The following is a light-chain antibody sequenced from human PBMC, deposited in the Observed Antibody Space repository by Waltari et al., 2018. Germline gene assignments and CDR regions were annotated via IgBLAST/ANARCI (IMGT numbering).Light chain of an antibody. Sequence: SYVLTQPRSVSVAPGQTARITCGGQNIGRKSVHWYQQKAGRAPGFVIYDDASRPSGSPEEVSGFISADTATLAISGVEPGDEADYYCHVWDMTSDSWVFGGGTHLAVL. CDR1: NIGRKS. CDR3: HVWDMTSDSWV. V-gene: IGLV3-21*02. J-gene: IGLJ3*02. CDR2: DDA.